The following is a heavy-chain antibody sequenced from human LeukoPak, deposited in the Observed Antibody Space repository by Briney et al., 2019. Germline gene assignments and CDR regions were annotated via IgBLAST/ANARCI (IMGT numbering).Heavy chain of an antibody. V-gene: IGHV3-21*01. J-gene: IGHJ4*02. CDR2: ISSSGDYL. CDR3: AGRHSTNGLSHSDY. Sequence: PGGSLCLTCVASGFTFSTYSRNWVRQTPGKGLEWVSSISSSGDYLHYADSVKGRFTISRDNAKNSLYLQMNSLRAEDTAVYYCAGRHSTNGLSHSDYGDRGTLVTVSS. D-gene: IGHD2-8*01. CDR1: GFTFSTYS.